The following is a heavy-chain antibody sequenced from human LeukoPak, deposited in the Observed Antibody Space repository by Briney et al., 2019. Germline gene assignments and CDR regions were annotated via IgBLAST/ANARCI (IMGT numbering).Heavy chain of an antibody. CDR3: AKGRGIYGSGSYSNFDY. CDR2: ISGSGTST. V-gene: IGHV3-23*01. J-gene: IGHJ4*02. Sequence: GGSLRLSCAASEFTFSSYALSWVRQAPGKGLEWVSAISGSGTSTYYADSVKGRFTISRDNSKNTLYLQMDSLRAEDTAVYYCAKGRGIYGSGSYSNFDYWGQGTLVTVSS. D-gene: IGHD3-10*01. CDR1: EFTFSSYA.